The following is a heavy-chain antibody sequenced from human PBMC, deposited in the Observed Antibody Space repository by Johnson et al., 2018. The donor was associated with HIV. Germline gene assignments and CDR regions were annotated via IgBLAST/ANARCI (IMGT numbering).Heavy chain of an antibody. CDR2: IYSGGST. Sequence: EKLVESGGGLVQPGGSLRLSCAASGFTVSRNYISWVRQAPGKGLEWVSVIYSGGSTHYADSVTGRFTISRDNSKNTVYLQMNSLRADDTAVHYCARGYILTGYSGAFDLWGQGTMVTVSS. J-gene: IGHJ3*01. D-gene: IGHD3-9*01. CDR3: ARGYILTGYSGAFDL. CDR1: GFTVSRNY. V-gene: IGHV3-66*01.